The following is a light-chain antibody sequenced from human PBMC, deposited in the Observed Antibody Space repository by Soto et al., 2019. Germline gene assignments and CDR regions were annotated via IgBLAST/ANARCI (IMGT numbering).Light chain of an antibody. Sequence: DFQMPQSPSSLSASVGDRVTITCRASQSISSSLNWYQQKPGRAPELLIYAASSLQSGVPSRFSGSGSGTDFTLTISSLQPEDFATYYCQQSYSALVAFGQGTKVEIK. CDR1: QSISSS. CDR2: AAS. J-gene: IGKJ1*01. V-gene: IGKV1-39*01. CDR3: QQSYSALVA.